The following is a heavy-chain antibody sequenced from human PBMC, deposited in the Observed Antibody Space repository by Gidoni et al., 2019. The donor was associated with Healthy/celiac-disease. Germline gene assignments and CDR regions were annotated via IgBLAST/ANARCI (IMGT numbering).Heavy chain of an antibody. D-gene: IGHD4-17*01. Sequence: QVQPVEAGGGVVQPGRSRRLSCAASGVTLRSCGMHWVRQAPGKGLEWVAVISYDGSNKYYADSVKGRFTISRDNSKNTLYLQMNSLRAEDTAVYSCAKDDYGDNGAYYYGMDVWGQGTTVTVSS. CDR1: GVTLRSCG. CDR2: ISYDGSNK. CDR3: AKDDYGDNGAYYYGMDV. V-gene: IGHV3-30*18. J-gene: IGHJ6*02.